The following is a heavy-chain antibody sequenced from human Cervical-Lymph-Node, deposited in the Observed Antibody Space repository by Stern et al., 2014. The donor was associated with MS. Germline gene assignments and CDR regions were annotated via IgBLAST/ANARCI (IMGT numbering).Heavy chain of an antibody. D-gene: IGHD1-1*01. V-gene: IGHV5-51*03. CDR1: GYTFTNNW. J-gene: IGHJ6*02. CDR3: ARPPPRRKWDDPNYGMDV. CDR2: IYPDDSDI. Sequence: VQLVQSGAEVKKPGESLKISCKGSGYTFTNNWIAWVRQMPGKGLEWMGIIYPDDSDIRYSPSLQGQVPISADKSISTASLQWSGLKAADSAVYYCARPPPRRKWDDPNYGMDVWGQGTTVTVSS.